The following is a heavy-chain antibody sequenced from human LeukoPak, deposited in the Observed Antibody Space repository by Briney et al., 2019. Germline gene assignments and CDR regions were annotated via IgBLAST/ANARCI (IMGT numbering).Heavy chain of an antibody. CDR2: INHSGST. D-gene: IGHD6-13*01. CDR1: GGSFSGYY. V-gene: IGHV4-34*01. CDR3: ARDYRPYSSSWYYDY. J-gene: IGHJ4*02. Sequence: SETLSLTCAVYGGSFSGYYWSWIRQPPGKGLEWIGEINHSGSTNYNPSLKSRVTISVDTSKNQFSLELSSVTAADTAVYYCARDYRPYSSSWYYDYWGQGTLVTVSS.